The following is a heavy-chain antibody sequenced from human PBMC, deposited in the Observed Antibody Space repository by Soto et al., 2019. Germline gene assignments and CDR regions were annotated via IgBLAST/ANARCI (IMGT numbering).Heavy chain of an antibody. Sequence: GGSLRLSCAASGFTFDDYTMHWVRQTPGKGLEWVSLSSWDGDSAYYADSVRGRFTISRDNSKNSLFLQMNNVRAEDAALYFCAKGTRGNSPELDFWGQGTLVTVSS. J-gene: IGHJ4*02. CDR2: SSWDGDSA. V-gene: IGHV3-43*01. CDR1: GFTFDDYT. D-gene: IGHD1-1*01. CDR3: AKGTRGNSPELDF.